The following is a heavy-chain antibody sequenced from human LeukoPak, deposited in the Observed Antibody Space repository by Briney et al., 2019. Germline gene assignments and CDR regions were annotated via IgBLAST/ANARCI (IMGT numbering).Heavy chain of an antibody. Sequence: EASVKVSCKASGYTFTSHGISWVRQAPGQGLEWMGWISAYNGDTKYAQKTQGRVTMTTDASTSTAYMELRSLRSDDTAMYYCARDPSNTSGFYAYLDSWGQGTLVTVSS. J-gene: IGHJ4*02. D-gene: IGHD6-19*01. CDR3: ARDPSNTSGFYAYLDS. CDR2: ISAYNGDT. V-gene: IGHV1-18*01. CDR1: GYTFTSHG.